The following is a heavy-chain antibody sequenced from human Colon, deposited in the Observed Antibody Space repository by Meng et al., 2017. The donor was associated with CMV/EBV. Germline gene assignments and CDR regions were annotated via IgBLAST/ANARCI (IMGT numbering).Heavy chain of an antibody. CDR2: INQGGST. CDR3: AREAGPFFGVIVYDS. J-gene: IGHJ4*02. D-gene: IGHD3-3*01. V-gene: IGHV4-34*01. Sequence: VGPQQWGGGLLQTSVALLLYWGVSGGPLSVCYWTWKRQSTGKGVEWIGHINQGGSTHSNPSLTSCVIVSVDTSKNQFSLRVTSVTAAESAMYYCAREAGPFFGVIVYDSWGQGTLVTVSS. CDR1: GGPLSVCY.